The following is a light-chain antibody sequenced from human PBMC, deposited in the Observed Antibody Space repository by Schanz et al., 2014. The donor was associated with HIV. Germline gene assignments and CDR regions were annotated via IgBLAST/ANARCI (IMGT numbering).Light chain of an antibody. J-gene: IGKJ1*01. CDR2: DAY. Sequence: DIQMTQSPSSLSAYVGDRVTITCQATQDITNYLNWYQQKPGNAPKLLIYDAYNLKTGVPSRFSGSGSGTDFTFTISSLQPEDIATYYCQQYYTYPRTFGQGTKVEV. V-gene: IGKV1-33*01. CDR3: QQYYTYPRT. CDR1: QDITNY.